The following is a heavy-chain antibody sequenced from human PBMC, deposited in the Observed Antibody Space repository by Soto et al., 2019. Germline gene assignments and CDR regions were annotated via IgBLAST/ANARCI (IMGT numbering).Heavy chain of an antibody. J-gene: IGHJ4*02. CDR1: GFAFHNYA. CDR3: AKERAARGIDY. Sequence: EVQLLDSGGGLVQPGVSLRLSCAASGFAFHNYAMTWVRQAPGKGLEWVSTISNNGFTTYYADSVKGRFTISRDNSMHTVYLQMSSLRAEDTALSYCAKERAARGIDYWCQGTLVTVSS. V-gene: IGHV3-23*01. D-gene: IGHD3-16*01. CDR2: ISNNGFTT.